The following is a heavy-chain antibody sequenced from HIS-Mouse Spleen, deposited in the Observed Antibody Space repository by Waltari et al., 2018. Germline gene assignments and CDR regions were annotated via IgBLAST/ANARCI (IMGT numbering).Heavy chain of an antibody. CDR1: GGSISSSSYY. Sequence: QLQLQESGPGLVKPSETLSLTCTVSGGSISSSSYYWGWIWQPPGKGLEWVGSIYYSGSTYYNPSLKSRVTISVDTSKNQFSLKLSSVTAADTAVYYCAREIPYSSSWYDWYFDLWGRGTLVTVSS. CDR3: AREIPYSSSWYDWYFDL. D-gene: IGHD6-13*01. CDR2: IYYSGST. J-gene: IGHJ2*01. V-gene: IGHV4-39*07.